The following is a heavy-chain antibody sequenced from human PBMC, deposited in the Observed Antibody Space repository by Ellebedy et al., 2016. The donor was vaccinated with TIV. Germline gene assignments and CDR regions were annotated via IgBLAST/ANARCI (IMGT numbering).Heavy chain of an antibody. CDR2: IKQDGREK. V-gene: IGHV3-7*01. CDR1: GFTFSNYW. Sequence: GESLKISCAASGFTFSNYWMSWVRQAPGKGLEWVANIKQDGREKLYVDSVKGRFTISRDNAKNSLYLKMRSLRAEDTAVYYCARDQGWAYPGSTRFDYWGQGTLVTVSS. D-gene: IGHD3-10*01. J-gene: IGHJ4*03. CDR3: ARDQGWAYPGSTRFDY.